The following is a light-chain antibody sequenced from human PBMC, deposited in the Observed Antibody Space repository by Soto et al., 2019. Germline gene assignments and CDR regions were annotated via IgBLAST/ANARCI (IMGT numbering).Light chain of an antibody. CDR2: GDS. CDR3: QVWDSSSDHVV. CDR1: NIGSKS. V-gene: IGLV3-21*02. Sequence: SYELTQPPSVSVAPGQTARITCGGNNIGSKSVHWYQQKPGQAPVLVVYGDSDRPSGIPERFSGSNSGNTATLTINRVEAGDEADYHCQVWDSSSDHVVFGGGTKVTVL. J-gene: IGLJ2*01.